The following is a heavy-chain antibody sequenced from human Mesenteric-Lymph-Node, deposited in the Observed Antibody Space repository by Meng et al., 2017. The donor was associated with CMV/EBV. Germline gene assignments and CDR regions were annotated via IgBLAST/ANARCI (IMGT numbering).Heavy chain of an antibody. J-gene: IGHJ6*02. CDR3: AKVARYDFWSGYQLPGRDYYDMDV. CDR2: INQYGSDN. CDR1: GFIFSNYW. D-gene: IGHD3-3*01. Sequence: GGSLRLSCAASGFIFSNYWMSWVRRAPGKGLEWVASINQYGSDNYYVDSVKGRFTISRDNSKSTLYLQMSSLRAEDTAVYYCAKVARYDFWSGYQLPGRDYYDMDVWGQGTTVTVSS. V-gene: IGHV3-7*01.